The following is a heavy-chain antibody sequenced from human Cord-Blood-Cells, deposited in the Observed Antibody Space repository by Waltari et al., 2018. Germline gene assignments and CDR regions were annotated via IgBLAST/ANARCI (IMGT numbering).Heavy chain of an antibody. CDR1: GFTFSSYS. CDR2: ISSSSSYI. D-gene: IGHD6-13*01. Sequence: AASGFTFSSYSMNWVRQAPGKGLEWVSSISSSSSYIYYADSVKGRFTISRDNAKNSLYLQMNSLRAEDTAVYYCARVAAALYWYFDLWGRSTLVTVSS. V-gene: IGHV3-21*01. CDR3: ARVAAALYWYFDL. J-gene: IGHJ2*01.